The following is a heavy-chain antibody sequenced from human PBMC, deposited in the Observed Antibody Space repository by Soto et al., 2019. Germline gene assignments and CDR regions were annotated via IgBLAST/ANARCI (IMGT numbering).Heavy chain of an antibody. J-gene: IGHJ4*02. CDR1: GFTFSDYA. CDR2: VSHDGSNT. D-gene: IGHD6-19*01. V-gene: IGHV3-30*18. CDR3: AKGGRQWLVTSDFNY. Sequence: VQLVESGGGVVQPGRSLRLSCAASGFTFSDYAMHWVRQAPGKGLEWVAVVSHDGSNTHYADSVQGRFTISRDSSKNTVSLEVTSLRAEDPAVYYCAKGGRQWLVTSDFNYWGQGALVTVSS.